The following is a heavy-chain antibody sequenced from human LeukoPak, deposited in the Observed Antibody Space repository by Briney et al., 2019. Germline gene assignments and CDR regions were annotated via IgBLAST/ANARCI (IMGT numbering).Heavy chain of an antibody. CDR2: ISYDGSNK. Sequence: RSGGSLRLSCAASGFTFSSYAMHWVRQAPGKGLEWVAVISYDGSNKYYADSVKGRFTISRDNSKNTLYLQMNSLRAEDTAVYYCASGSGKYSSSWYGEGDYWGQGTLVTVSS. CDR1: GFTFSSYA. J-gene: IGHJ4*02. D-gene: IGHD6-13*01. V-gene: IGHV3-30-3*01. CDR3: ASGSGKYSSSWYGEGDY.